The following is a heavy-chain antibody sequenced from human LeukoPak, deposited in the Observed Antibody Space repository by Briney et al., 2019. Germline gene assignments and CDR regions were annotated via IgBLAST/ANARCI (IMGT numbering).Heavy chain of an antibody. CDR2: VSPFNGNT. CDR3: ARTSYSRGHYWRWSGNYEVDDCLDF. CDR1: LCTFRNYG. Sequence: ASVRVSCKGSLCTFRNYGVSWVRQAPGQGLEWMGWVSPFNGNTRYAHDLQARLTMTTDTSTTTAYMELRSLRSDDSPVYYCARTSYSRGHYWRWSGNYEVDDCLDFWGKGTMVTVST. V-gene: IGHV1-18*01. J-gene: IGHJ4*02. D-gene: IGHD1-26*01.